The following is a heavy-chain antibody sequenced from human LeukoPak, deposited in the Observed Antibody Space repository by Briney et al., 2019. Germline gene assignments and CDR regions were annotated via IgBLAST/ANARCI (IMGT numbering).Heavy chain of an antibody. CDR1: GFXFSSYA. CDR3: VKSRGFSSHDAFDM. J-gene: IGHJ3*02. Sequence: PGGSLRLSCSASGFXFSSYAIHWVRQAPGKGQAYVSPISTNGGNTYYADSVKGRFTISRDNSKNTLYLQMSSLRGEDTAVYYCVKSRGFSSHDAFDMWGQGTMVTVSS. V-gene: IGHV3-64D*09. CDR2: ISTNGGNT. D-gene: IGHD5-18*01.